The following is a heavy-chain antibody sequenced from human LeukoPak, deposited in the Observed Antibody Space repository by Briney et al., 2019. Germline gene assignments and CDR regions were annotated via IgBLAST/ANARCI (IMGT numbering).Heavy chain of an antibody. Sequence: GASVKVSRKASGYTFTSYGISWLRQAPAQGLEWMEWISAYNGNTNYAQKLQGRVTMTTDTSTSTAYMELRSLRSDDTAVYYCARGPYYYGSGSYHYWGQGTLVTVSS. J-gene: IGHJ4*02. V-gene: IGHV1-18*04. CDR2: ISAYNGNT. D-gene: IGHD3-10*01. CDR1: GYTFTSYG. CDR3: ARGPYYYGSGSYHY.